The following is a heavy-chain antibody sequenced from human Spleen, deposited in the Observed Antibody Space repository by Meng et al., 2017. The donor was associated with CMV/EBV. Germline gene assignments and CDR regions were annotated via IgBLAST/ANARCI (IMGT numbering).Heavy chain of an antibody. Sequence: SETLSLTRTVSGGSISSHYWSWIRQPPGKGLEWIGYIYYSGSTNYNPSLKSRVTISVDTSKNQFSLKLSSVTAADTAVYYCARGGVVPANYYYYGMDVWGQGTTVTVSS. CDR2: IYYSGST. J-gene: IGHJ6*02. D-gene: IGHD2-2*01. CDR1: GGSISSHY. CDR3: ARGGVVPANYYYYGMDV. V-gene: IGHV4-59*11.